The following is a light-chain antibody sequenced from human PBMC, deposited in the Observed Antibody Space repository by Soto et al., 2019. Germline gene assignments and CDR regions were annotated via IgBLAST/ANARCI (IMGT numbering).Light chain of an antibody. CDR3: QQYQSYPFT. V-gene: IGKV1D-16*01. J-gene: IGKJ5*01. CDR1: QDVRRS. CDR2: DAS. Sequence: DIQMTQSPSSLSASVGDRVTITCRASQDVRRSLAWYRQTPESAPKSLIYDASNLQSGAPSRFSASGSGTDFTLTIISLQPEDFATYYCQQYQSYPFTFGQGTRLEIK.